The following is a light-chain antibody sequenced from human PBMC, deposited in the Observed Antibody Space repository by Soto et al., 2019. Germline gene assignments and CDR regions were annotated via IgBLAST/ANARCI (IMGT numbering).Light chain of an antibody. Sequence: QSALTQPASVSGSPGQSITISCTGTSSDVGRYNYVSWYQQYPAKAPKLIIYDVSNRPSGVSDRFSGSKSGSTASLTISGLQADDEADYFCSSYTSTIYVIFCGGTKVTVL. J-gene: IGLJ2*01. CDR2: DVS. CDR3: SSYTSTIYVI. CDR1: SSDVGRYNY. V-gene: IGLV2-14*01.